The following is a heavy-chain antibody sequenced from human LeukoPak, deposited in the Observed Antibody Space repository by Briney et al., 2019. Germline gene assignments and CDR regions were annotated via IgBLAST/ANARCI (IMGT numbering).Heavy chain of an antibody. CDR1: GGSISSGSYY. D-gene: IGHD6-13*01. J-gene: IGHJ4*02. V-gene: IGHV4-39*01. Sequence: PSETLSLTCTVSGGSISSGSYYWGWIRQPPGKGLEWIGSIYYSGSTYYNPSLKSRVTISVDTSKNQFSLKLSSVTAADTAVYYCARLEGIAAAGYWGQGTLVTVSS. CDR3: ARLEGIAAAGY. CDR2: IYYSGST.